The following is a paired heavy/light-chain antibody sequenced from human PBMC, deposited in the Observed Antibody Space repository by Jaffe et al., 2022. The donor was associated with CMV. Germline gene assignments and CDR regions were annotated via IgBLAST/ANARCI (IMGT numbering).Heavy chain of an antibody. CDR2: ISGSGGST. Sequence: EVQLLESGGGLVQPGGSLRLSCAASGFTFSSYAMSWVRQAPGKGLEWVSAISGSGGSTYYADSVKGRFTISRDNSKNTLYLQMNSLRAEDTAVYYCAKDRGYMDTAMVTVYYYGMDVWGQGTTVTVSS. D-gene: IGHD5-18*01. V-gene: IGHV3-23*01. CDR3: AKDRGYMDTAMVTVYYYGMDV. CDR1: GFTFSSYA. J-gene: IGHJ6*02.
Light chain of an antibody. J-gene: IGKJ2*01. CDR2: AAS. Sequence: DIQMTQSPSSLSASVGDRVTITCRASQSISSYLNWYQQKPGKAPKLLIYAASSLQSGVPSRFSGSGSGTDFTLTISSLQPEDFATYYCQQSYSTPQYTFGQGTKLEIK. V-gene: IGKV1-39*01. CDR1: QSISSY. CDR3: QQSYSTPQYT.